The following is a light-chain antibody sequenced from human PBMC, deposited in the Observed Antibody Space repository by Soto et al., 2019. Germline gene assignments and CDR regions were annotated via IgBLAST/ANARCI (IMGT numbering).Light chain of an antibody. CDR1: QSISSW. J-gene: IGKJ1*01. Sequence: DIQMTQSPSTLSASVGDRVTITCRASQSISSWLAWYQQKPGKAPKLLIYDASSLESGVPSRFSGSGSGTEFTLTISSLQPDDFATYYCQQYNSYSSPWTFGQGTKV. CDR2: DAS. CDR3: QQYNSYSSPWT. V-gene: IGKV1-5*01.